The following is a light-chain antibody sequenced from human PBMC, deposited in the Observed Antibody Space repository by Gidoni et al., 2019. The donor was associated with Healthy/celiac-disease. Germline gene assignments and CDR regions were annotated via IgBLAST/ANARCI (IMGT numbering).Light chain of an antibody. J-gene: IGKJ2*01. CDR3: QRYNNWRY. CDR2: GAH. V-gene: IGKV3-15*01. Sequence: TPCVSPEERATLSCGARQRVSSDTARDKQRPGHAPTRLIYGAHTRATGVPATCSGSVGGTEFTLTISGVQSEKFAVYNCQRYNNWRYFGQGTKLEIK. CDR1: QRVSSD.